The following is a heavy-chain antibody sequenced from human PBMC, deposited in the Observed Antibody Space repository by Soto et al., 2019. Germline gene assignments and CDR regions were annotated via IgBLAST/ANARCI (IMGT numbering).Heavy chain of an antibody. CDR1: GGSFSGYY. CDR2: INHSGST. V-gene: IGHV4-34*01. Sequence: SETLSLTCAVYGGSFSGYYWSWIRQPPGKGLEWIGEINHSGSTNYNPSLKSRVTISVDTSKNQFSLKLSSVTAADTAVYYCAREGRLRHTSFYYYYYYMDVWGKGTTVTVSS. CDR3: AREGRLRHTSFYYYYYYMDV. J-gene: IGHJ6*03. D-gene: IGHD4-17*01.